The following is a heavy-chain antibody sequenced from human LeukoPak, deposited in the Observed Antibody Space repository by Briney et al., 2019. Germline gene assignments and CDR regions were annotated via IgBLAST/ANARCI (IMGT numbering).Heavy chain of an antibody. V-gene: IGHV4-59*08. CDR2: VYYTGST. Sequence: SETLSLTCTVSGGSISGYYWSWIRQPAGKGLEWIGYVYYTGSTQSSPSLESRVTISVDTSKSQFSLNLASVTAADTAVYYCARYYCPNGVCNSLDYWGQGTLVTVSA. CDR1: GGSISGYY. J-gene: IGHJ4*02. D-gene: IGHD2-8*01. CDR3: ARYYCPNGVCNSLDY.